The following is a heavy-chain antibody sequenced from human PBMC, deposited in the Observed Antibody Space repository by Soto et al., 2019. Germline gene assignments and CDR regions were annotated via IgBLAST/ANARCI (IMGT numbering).Heavy chain of an antibody. D-gene: IGHD3-10*01. J-gene: IGHJ4*02. Sequence: SETLSLTCFVSGGSVSSTYYYWSWIRQPPGKGLEWIGYIYYSGRTDYKSSLKSRVTISLDPSKNQVSLKFNSVTAADTAVYYCARGLIMVRGGWGPFDYWGQGTLVTVSS. CDR3: ARGLIMVRGGWGPFDY. CDR2: IYYSGRT. CDR1: GGSVSSTYYY. V-gene: IGHV4-61*01.